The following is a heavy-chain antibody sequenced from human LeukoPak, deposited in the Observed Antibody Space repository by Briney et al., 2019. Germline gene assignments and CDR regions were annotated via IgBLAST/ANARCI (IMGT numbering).Heavy chain of an antibody. V-gene: IGHV3-23*01. CDR1: GFTFSSYA. Sequence: GGSLRLSCASSGFTFSSYAMSWVRQAPGKGLEWVSGITASSDRTWYADSVEGRFTIFRDNSKNTLYLQMSSLRAEDTALYYCVKDYDGVNPFDFWGQGTLVTVSS. CDR2: ITASSDRT. D-gene: IGHD4-23*01. CDR3: VKDYDGVNPFDF. J-gene: IGHJ4*02.